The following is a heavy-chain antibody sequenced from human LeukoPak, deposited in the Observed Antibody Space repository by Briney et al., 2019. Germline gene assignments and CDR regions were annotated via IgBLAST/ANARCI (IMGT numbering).Heavy chain of an antibody. J-gene: IGHJ4*02. D-gene: IGHD5-18*01. CDR2: IYSGGST. CDR1: GFTFTSYA. V-gene: IGHV3-53*01. CDR3: ARSMKRGYSYGYNLDY. Sequence: PGGSLRLSCAASGFTFTSYAMSWVRQAPGKGLEWVSVIYSGGSTYYADSVNGRFTISRDNSKSMLYPQMNSLRAEDTAVYYCARSMKRGYSYGYNLDYWGQGTLVTVSS.